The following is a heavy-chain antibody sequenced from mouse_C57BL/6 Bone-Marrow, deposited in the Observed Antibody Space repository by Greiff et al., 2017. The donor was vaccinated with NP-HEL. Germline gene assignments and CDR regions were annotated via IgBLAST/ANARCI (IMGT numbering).Heavy chain of an antibody. CDR2: ISYSGST. J-gene: IGHJ4*01. V-gene: IGHV3-8*01. CDR3: ARSPLWLRRNYYAMDY. Sequence: EVQLQQSGPGLAKPSQTLSLTCSVTGYSITSDYWNWIRKFPGNKLEYMGYISYSGSTYYNPSLNSRISITRDTSKNQYYLQLNSVTTEDTATYCCARSPLWLRRNYYAMDYWGQGTSVTVSS. CDR1: GYSITSDY. D-gene: IGHD2-2*01.